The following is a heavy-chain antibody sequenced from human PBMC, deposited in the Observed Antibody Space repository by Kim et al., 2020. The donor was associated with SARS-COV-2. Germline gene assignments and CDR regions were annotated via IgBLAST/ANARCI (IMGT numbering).Heavy chain of an antibody. CDR3: AREIRGFYPAE. CDR2: ITYDGSSQ. Sequence: GGSLRLSCATSGFKFNDYAMLWVRQAPGKGLEWVALITYDGSSQYYADSVKGRFTISRDISENTLYLQMNNLRPDDTALYYCAREIRGFYPAEWGQRTRVTVSS. V-gene: IGHV3-30*04. CDR1: GFKFNDYA. D-gene: IGHD3-16*02. J-gene: IGHJ4*02.